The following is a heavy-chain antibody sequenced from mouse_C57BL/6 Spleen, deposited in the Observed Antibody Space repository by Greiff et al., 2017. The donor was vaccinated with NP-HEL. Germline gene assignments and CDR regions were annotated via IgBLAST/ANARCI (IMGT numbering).Heavy chain of an antibody. CDR2: INPNNGGT. CDR3: VPYYGSSYGYFDV. J-gene: IGHJ1*03. D-gene: IGHD1-1*01. V-gene: IGHV1-26*01. CDR1: GYTFTDYY. Sequence: EVQLQQSGPELVKPGASVKISCKASGYTFTDYYMNWVKQSHGKSLEWIGDINPNNGGTSYNQKFKGKATLTVDTSSSTAYMELRSLTSEDSAVYYCVPYYGSSYGYFDVWGTGTTVTVSS.